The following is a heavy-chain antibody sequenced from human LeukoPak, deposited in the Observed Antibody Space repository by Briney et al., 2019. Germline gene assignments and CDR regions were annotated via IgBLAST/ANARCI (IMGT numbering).Heavy chain of an antibody. J-gene: IGHJ4*02. CDR3: AKDIKGIVVVPAAIPH. D-gene: IGHD2-2*01. V-gene: IGHV3-23*01. CDR2: ISGSGGST. Sequence: PGGSLRLPCAASGFTFSSYAMSWVRQAPGKGLEWVSAISGSGGSTYYAGSVKGRFTISRDNSKNTLYLQMNSLRAEDTAVYYCAKDIKGIVVVPAAIPHWGQGTLVTVSS. CDR1: GFTFSSYA.